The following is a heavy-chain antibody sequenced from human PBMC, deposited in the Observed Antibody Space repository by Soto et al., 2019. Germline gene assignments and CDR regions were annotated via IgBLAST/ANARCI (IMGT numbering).Heavy chain of an antibody. CDR2: IYSGGST. J-gene: IGHJ4*02. V-gene: IGHV3-53*01. D-gene: IGHD3-10*01. Sequence: GGSLRLSCAASGFTVSSNYMSWVRQAPGKGLEWVSVIYSGGSTYYADSVKGRFTISRDNSKNTLYLQMNSLRAEDTAVYYCARDGSGSSGKPLDYWGQGTLVTVSS. CDR1: GFTVSSNY. CDR3: ARDGSGSSGKPLDY.